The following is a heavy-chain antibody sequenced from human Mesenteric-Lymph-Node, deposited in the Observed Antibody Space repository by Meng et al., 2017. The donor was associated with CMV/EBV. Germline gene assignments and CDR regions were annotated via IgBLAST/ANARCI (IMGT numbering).Heavy chain of an antibody. D-gene: IGHD4-17*01. CDR2: IRYDGSDK. Sequence: GESLKISCATSGFTFSNYGMHWVRQPPGKGLEWVAFIRYDGSDKFHVGSVKGRFTISRDNSKDTLYLQMNSLRPEDTAVYYCAKDHGDYPEYFQHWGQGTLVTVSS. CDR1: GFTFSNYG. J-gene: IGHJ1*01. CDR3: AKDHGDYPEYFQH. V-gene: IGHV3-30*02.